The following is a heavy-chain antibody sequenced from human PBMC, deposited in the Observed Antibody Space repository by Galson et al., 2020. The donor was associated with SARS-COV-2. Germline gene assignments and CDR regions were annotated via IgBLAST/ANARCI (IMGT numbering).Heavy chain of an antibody. V-gene: IGHV4-61*02. J-gene: IGHJ4*02. CDR2: ISTTGSA. Sequence: SETLSLTCTVSGGSITSGNYYWSWIRQPAGKGLEWIGRISTTGSANYNPSLKSRVSSFLDMSQNQISLQPTSVTAADTAIYYCARDLVPAPYTGGFYYFDSWGQGTLVTVSS. CDR1: GGSITSGNYY. CDR3: ARDLVPAPYTGGFYYFDS. D-gene: IGHD6-19*01.